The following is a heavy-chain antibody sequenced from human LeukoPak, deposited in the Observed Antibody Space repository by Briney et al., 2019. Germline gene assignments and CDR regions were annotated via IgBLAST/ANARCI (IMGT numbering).Heavy chain of an antibody. J-gene: IGHJ4*02. Sequence: PGGSLRLSCAASGFTFSSYSMNWVRQAPGKGLEWVSSISSSSSYIYYADSVKGRFTISRDNAKNSLYLQMNSLRAEDTAVYYCARETNRGSSRYGDFDYWGQGTLVTVSS. D-gene: IGHD6-13*01. CDR1: GFTFSSYS. V-gene: IGHV3-21*01. CDR2: ISSSSSYI. CDR3: ARETNRGSSRYGDFDY.